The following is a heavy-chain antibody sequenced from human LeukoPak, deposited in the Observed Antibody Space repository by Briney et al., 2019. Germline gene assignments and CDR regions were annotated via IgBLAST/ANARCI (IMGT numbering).Heavy chain of an antibody. CDR3: ARELAVAASDY. D-gene: IGHD6-19*01. Sequence: GGSLRLSCAASGFTFSSYSMNWVRQAPGKGLEWVSSISSSSSYIYYADSVKGRFTISRDNAKDSLYLQMNSLRAEDTAVYYCARELAVAASDYWGQGTLVTVSS. V-gene: IGHV3-21*01. J-gene: IGHJ4*02. CDR1: GFTFSSYS. CDR2: ISSSSSYI.